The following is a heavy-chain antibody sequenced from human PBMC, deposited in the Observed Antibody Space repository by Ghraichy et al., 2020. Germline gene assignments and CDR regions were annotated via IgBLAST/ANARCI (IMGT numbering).Heavy chain of an antibody. V-gene: IGHV3-48*02. J-gene: IGHJ6*02. CDR2: INFTGSTT. CDR3: ARANYDFWSASNYYYGMDG. Sequence: LSLPCAASGFTFSNYSMNWVRQAPGKGLEWISYINFTGSTTYYADSVKGRFSISRDNAKNSLYLQMNSLRDEDAAVYYCARANYDFWSASNYYYGMDGWGQGTTVTVSS. D-gene: IGHD3-3*01. CDR1: GFTFSNYS.